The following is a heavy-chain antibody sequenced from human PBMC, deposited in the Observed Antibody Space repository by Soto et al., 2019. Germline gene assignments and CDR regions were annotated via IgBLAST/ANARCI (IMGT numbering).Heavy chain of an antibody. J-gene: IGHJ6*03. Sequence: QVQLQESGPGLVKPSETLSLTCTVSGGSISSYYWSWIRQPPGKGLEWIGYIYYSGSTNYNPSLKSRVTISVDTSKNQFSLKLSSVTAADTAVYYCARRATMVRGAIGDHYYYYMDVWGKGTTVTVSS. CDR1: GGSISSYY. V-gene: IGHV4-59*08. CDR2: IYYSGST. CDR3: ARRATMVRGAIGDHYYYYMDV. D-gene: IGHD3-10*01.